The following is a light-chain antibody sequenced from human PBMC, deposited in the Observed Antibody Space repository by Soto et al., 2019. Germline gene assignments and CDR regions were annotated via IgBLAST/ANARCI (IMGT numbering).Light chain of an antibody. V-gene: IGKV3-20*01. Sequence: EIVMTQSPATLSVSPGERVTFSCRASQSVTSNLAWYQQKPGQAPRLLIYGASSRATGIPDRFTGSGSGTDFTLTISRLEPEDFAVFYCHQYGSSPQTFGQGTKVDI. CDR3: HQYGSSPQT. J-gene: IGKJ1*01. CDR2: GAS. CDR1: QSVTSN.